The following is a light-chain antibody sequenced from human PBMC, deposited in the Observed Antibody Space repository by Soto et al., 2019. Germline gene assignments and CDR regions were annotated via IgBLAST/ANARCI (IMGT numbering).Light chain of an antibody. Sequence: DIQMTQSPSSLSASVGDRVTITCRASQGIRDALGWYQQKPGKAPKRLIYAASSLQSGVPSRFNGSGSGTEFTLTISSLQAEDFATYYCLQHNSYPQTFGQGTKVEIK. CDR3: LQHNSYPQT. CDR1: QGIRDA. CDR2: AAS. V-gene: IGKV1-17*01. J-gene: IGKJ1*01.